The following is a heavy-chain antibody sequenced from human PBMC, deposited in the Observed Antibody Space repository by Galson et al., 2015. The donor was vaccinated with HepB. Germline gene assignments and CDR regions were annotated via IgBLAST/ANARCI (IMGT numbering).Heavy chain of an antibody. CDR1: GFTFSSYA. D-gene: IGHD5-24*01. CDR2: ISYDGSNK. Sequence: SLRLSCAASGFTFSSYAMHWVRQAPGKGLEWVAVISYDGSNKYYADSVKGRFTISRDNSKNTLYLQMNSLRAEDTAVYYCARAQRWLQLPYFDYWGQGTLVTVSS. J-gene: IGHJ4*02. CDR3: ARAQRWLQLPYFDY. V-gene: IGHV3-30-3*01.